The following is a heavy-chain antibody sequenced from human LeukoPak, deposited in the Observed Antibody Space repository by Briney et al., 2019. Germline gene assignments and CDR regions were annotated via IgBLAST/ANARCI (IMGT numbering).Heavy chain of an antibody. D-gene: IGHD3-22*01. J-gene: IGHJ4*02. Sequence: PSQTLSLTCTVSGGSISSGGYYWSWIRQHPGKGLEWVGYIYYSGSTYYNPSLKSRVTISVNTSKNQFSLKLSSVTAADTAVYYCARGRARYYGSSGYTDDYWGQGTLVTVSS. V-gene: IGHV4-31*03. CDR1: GGSISSGGYY. CDR2: IYYSGST. CDR3: ARGRARYYGSSGYTDDY.